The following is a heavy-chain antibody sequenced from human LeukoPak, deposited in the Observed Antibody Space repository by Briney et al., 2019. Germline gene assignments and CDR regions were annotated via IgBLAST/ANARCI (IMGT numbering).Heavy chain of an antibody. CDR1: GYTFTGYY. Sequence: ASVKVSCKASGYTFTGYYMHWVRQAPGQGLEWMGWINPNSGGTNYAQKFQGRVTMTRDTSISTAYMELSRLRSDDTAVYYCARLHYDFWSGSTPSYYFDYWGQGTLVTVSS. D-gene: IGHD3-3*01. CDR3: ARLHYDFWSGSTPSYYFDY. V-gene: IGHV1-2*02. J-gene: IGHJ4*02. CDR2: INPNSGGT.